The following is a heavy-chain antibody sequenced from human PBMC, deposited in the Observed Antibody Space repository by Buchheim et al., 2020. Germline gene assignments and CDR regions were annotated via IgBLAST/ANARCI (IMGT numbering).Heavy chain of an antibody. Sequence: QVQLQESGPGLVKPSETLSLTCTVSGGSISSYYWSWIRQPPGKGLEWIGYIYYSGSTNYNPSLKSRVTISVDPSKNQFSLKLSSVTAADTAVYYCARGAHCSGGSCRYFDYWGQGTL. CDR2: IYYSGST. CDR3: ARGAHCSGGSCRYFDY. V-gene: IGHV4-59*01. J-gene: IGHJ4*02. D-gene: IGHD2-15*01. CDR1: GGSISSYY.